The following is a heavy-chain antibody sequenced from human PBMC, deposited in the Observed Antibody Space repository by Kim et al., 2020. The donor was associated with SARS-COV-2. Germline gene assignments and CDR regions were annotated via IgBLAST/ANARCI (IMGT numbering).Heavy chain of an antibody. Sequence: SETLSLTCAVYGGSFSGYYWSWIRQPPGKGLEWIGEINHSGSTNYNPSLKSRVTISVDTSKNQFSLKLSSVTAADTAVYYCARGLKGWLQPPTLDYWGQGTLVTVSS. J-gene: IGHJ4*02. CDR3: ARGLKGWLQPPTLDY. D-gene: IGHD5-12*01. CDR1: GGSFSGYY. CDR2: INHSGST. V-gene: IGHV4-34*01.